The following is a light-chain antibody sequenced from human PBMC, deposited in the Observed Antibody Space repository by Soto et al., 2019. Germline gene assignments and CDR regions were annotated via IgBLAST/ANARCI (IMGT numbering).Light chain of an antibody. Sequence: QSALTQPPSASGSPGQSVTISCTGSSSDVGYYNYVSWYQQHPGKAPKLMIYEVNQRPSGVPDRFSGSKSGNTASLTVSGLQAEDEADYYCSSHAGYNNFYVFGTGTKVTVL. CDR2: EVN. CDR3: SSHAGYNNFYV. CDR1: SSDVGYYNY. J-gene: IGLJ1*01. V-gene: IGLV2-8*01.